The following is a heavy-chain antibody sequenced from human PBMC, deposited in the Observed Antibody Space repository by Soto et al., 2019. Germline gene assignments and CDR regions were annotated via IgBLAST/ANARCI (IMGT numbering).Heavy chain of an antibody. CDR1: GGSISSGGYF. D-gene: IGHD3-22*01. CDR2: IYNSGST. Sequence: QVQLQESGPGLVKPSQTLSLTCTVSGGSISSGGYFWSWIRQHPGKGLEFIGYIYNSGSTYYNPSLKSRVNISVDTSKNQFSLKLSPVTAADTAVYYCAGQSITMIARVDYWGQGTLVTVSS. CDR3: AGQSITMIARVDY. V-gene: IGHV4-31*03. J-gene: IGHJ4*02.